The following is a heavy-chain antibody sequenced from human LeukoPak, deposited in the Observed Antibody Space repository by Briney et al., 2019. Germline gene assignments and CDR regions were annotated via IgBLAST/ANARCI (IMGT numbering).Heavy chain of an antibody. Sequence: SETLSLTCAVYGGSFSGYYWSWIRQPPGKGLEWIGEINHSGSTTYNPSLKSRVTISVDTSKNQFSLKLSSVTAADTAVYYCARGYYDSSGYYYHGIDYWGQGTLVTVSS. CDR1: GGSFSGYY. CDR2: INHSGST. V-gene: IGHV4-34*01. D-gene: IGHD3-22*01. CDR3: ARGYYDSSGYYYHGIDY. J-gene: IGHJ4*02.